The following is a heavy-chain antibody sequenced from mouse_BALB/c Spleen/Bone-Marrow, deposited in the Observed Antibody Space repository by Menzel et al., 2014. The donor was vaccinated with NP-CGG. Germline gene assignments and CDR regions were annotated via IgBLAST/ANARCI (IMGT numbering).Heavy chain of an antibody. CDR3: ARRTTTAVATDY. D-gene: IGHD1-1*01. V-gene: IGHV1S81*02. J-gene: IGHJ2*01. Sequence: VQVVESVAELVKPGASVKLSCKASGYTFASYWMHWVKQRPGQGLEWIGEINPSNGRTNYNEKFKSKATLTVDKSSSTAYMQLSSLTSEDSAVYYCARRTTTAVATDYWGQGTTLTVSS. CDR2: INPSNGRT. CDR1: GYTFASYW.